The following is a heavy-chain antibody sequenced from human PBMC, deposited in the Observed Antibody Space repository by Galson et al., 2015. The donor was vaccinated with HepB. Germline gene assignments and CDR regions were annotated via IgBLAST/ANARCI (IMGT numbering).Heavy chain of an antibody. CDR2: ISSSSSYI. Sequence: SLRLSCAASGFTFSSYSMNWVRQAPGKGLEWVSSISSSSSYIYYADSVKGRFTISRDNAKNSLYLQMNSLRAEDTAVYYCARSPPSGDFWSGYYRNYYYMDVWGKGTTVTVSS. CDR1: GFTFSSYS. V-gene: IGHV3-21*01. CDR3: ARSPPSGDFWSGYYRNYYYMDV. J-gene: IGHJ6*03. D-gene: IGHD3-3*01.